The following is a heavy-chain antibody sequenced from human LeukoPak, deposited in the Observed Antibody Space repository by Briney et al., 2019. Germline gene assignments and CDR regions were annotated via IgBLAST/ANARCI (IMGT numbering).Heavy chain of an antibody. D-gene: IGHD3-22*01. J-gene: IGHJ5*02. CDR2: IYYSGST. Sequence: SQTLSLTCTVSGGSISSGGYYWSWIRQHPGKGLEWIGYIYYSGSTYYNPSLKSRVTISVDTSKNQFSLKLSSVTAADTAVYCCARGFHYYDSSGYDYNWFDPWGQGTLVTVSS. CDR3: ARGFHYYDSSGYDYNWFDP. V-gene: IGHV4-31*03. CDR1: GGSISSGGYY.